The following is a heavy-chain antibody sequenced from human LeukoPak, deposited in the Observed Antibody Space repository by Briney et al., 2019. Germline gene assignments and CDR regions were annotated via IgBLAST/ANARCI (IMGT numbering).Heavy chain of an antibody. V-gene: IGHV3-30*18. J-gene: IGHJ4*02. CDR3: AKDWYSGNYPNTLDY. Sequence: RPGGSLRLSCAASGFTFSSYGMHWVRQAPGKGLEWVAVISYDGSNKYYADSVKGRFTISRDNSKNTLYLQMNSLRAEDTAVYYCAKDWYSGNYPNTLDYWGQGTLVTVSS. CDR2: ISYDGSNK. CDR1: GFTFSSYG. D-gene: IGHD1-26*01.